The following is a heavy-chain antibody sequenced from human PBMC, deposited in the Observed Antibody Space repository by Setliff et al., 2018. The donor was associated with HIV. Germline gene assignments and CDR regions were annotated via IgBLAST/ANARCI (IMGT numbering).Heavy chain of an antibody. D-gene: IGHD1-1*01. CDR2: ISPYNGNT. V-gene: IGHV1-18*04. J-gene: IGHJ5*02. Sequence: ASVKVSCKASGYTFTSYYMHWVRRAPGQGLEWMGWISPYNGNTNYVQKLQGRVTITTDTSTSTAYMELSSLRSEDTAVYYCARKNWNDKGKFDPWGQGTLVTVSS. CDR3: ARKNWNDKGKFDP. CDR1: GYTFTSYY.